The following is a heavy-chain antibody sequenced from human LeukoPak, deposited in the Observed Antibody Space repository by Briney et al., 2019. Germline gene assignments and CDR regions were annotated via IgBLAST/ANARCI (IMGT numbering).Heavy chain of an antibody. J-gene: IGHJ6*04. Sequence: GGSLRLSCGASGFTFSSYSMHWVRQAPGKGLEWVSYISSSSSTIYYADSVKGRFTISRDNAKNSLYLQMNSLRAEDTAVYYCAELGITMIGGVWGKGTTVIISS. CDR1: GFTFSSYS. D-gene: IGHD3-10*02. CDR3: AELGITMIGGV. V-gene: IGHV3-48*04. CDR2: ISSSSSTI.